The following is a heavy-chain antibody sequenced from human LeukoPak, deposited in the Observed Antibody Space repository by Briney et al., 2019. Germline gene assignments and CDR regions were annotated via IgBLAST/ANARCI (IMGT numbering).Heavy chain of an antibody. CDR3: ARETTVVTPGGDY. CDR1: GYTFTGHY. Sequence: ASVKVSCKASGYTFTGHYMHWVRQAPGQGLGWMGWINPNSGGTHYAQKFQGRVTMTRDTSISTAYMELSRLRSDDTAVYYCARETTVVTPGGDYWGQGTLVTVSS. J-gene: IGHJ4*02. D-gene: IGHD4-23*01. CDR2: INPNSGGT. V-gene: IGHV1-2*02.